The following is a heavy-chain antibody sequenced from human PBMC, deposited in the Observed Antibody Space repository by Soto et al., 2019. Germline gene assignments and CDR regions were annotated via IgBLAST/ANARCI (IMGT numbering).Heavy chain of an antibody. D-gene: IGHD1-20*01. CDR3: ARLIGATNNYKWSDP. V-gene: IGHV4-31*03. CDR2: IYVTGAV. Sequence: SETLSLTCSVSGASLNSGNYCWSWIRQVPGKGLEWIGHIYVTGAVEYNPSLRDRITISQDTSERQFSLTLRLVTAADTAVYYCARLIGATNNYKWSDPWGQGTLVTVSS. CDR1: GASLNSGNYC. J-gene: IGHJ5*02.